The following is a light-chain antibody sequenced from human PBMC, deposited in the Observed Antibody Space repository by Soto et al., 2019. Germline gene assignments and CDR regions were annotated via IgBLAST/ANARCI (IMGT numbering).Light chain of an antibody. J-gene: IGKJ1*01. CDR3: QQYYSYPRK. CDR1: QGISSY. Sequence: AIRMTQSPSSFSASTGDRVTITCRASQGISSYLAWYQQKPGKAPKLLIYAASTLQSGFPSRFSGSGSGTDFTLTISCLQSEDFATYYCQQYYSYPRKFGQGTKVEIK. CDR2: AAS. V-gene: IGKV1-8*01.